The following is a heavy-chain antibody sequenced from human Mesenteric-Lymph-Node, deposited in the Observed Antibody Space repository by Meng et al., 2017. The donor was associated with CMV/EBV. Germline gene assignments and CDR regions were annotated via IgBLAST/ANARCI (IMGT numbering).Heavy chain of an antibody. CDR2: VVHSGST. Sequence: GQVPQWGAGLLKPSATLFVTSAFYGGSCSCYYWNWIRQYAEKVRDWIGKVVHSGSTTYNPSVTSRIIVAVDTSTNQISLNMSSVTAADTAVYYCARGSSYVILTGYLDYWGQEALVTVSS. CDR1: GGSCSCYY. J-gene: IGHJ4*02. D-gene: IGHD3-9*01. CDR3: ARGSSYVILTGYLDY. V-gene: IGHV4-34*01.